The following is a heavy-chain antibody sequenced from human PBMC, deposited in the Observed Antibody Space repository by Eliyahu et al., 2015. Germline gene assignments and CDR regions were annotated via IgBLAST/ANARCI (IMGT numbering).Heavy chain of an antibody. V-gene: IGHV3-30*03. CDR2: ISYDGGGK. CDR3: ARDVGGSYYYGMYV. Sequence: QVQVVXSGGGVVXPGXSLRXFCXASGFTFSTYGMHWVRQAPGKGREWVXVISYDGGGKYYADSVRGRFTISRDNSKNTLYLQMNSLRTDDTALYYCARDVGGSYYYGMYVWGQGTTVTVSS. D-gene: IGHD1-26*01. J-gene: IGHJ6*02. CDR1: GFTFSTYG.